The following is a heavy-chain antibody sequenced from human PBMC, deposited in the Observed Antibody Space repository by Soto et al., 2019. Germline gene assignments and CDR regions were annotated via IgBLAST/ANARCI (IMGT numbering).Heavy chain of an antibody. V-gene: IGHV1-2*02. CDR3: ARLYCSSTSCWY. J-gene: IGHJ4*02. Sequence: SVKVSCKASGYTFTGYYMHWVRQAPGQGLEWMGWINPNSGGTNYAQKFQGRVTMTRDTSISTAYMELSRLRSDDTAVYYCARLYCSSTSCWYWGQGTLVTVSS. CDR1: GYTFTGYY. CDR2: INPNSGGT. D-gene: IGHD2-2*01.